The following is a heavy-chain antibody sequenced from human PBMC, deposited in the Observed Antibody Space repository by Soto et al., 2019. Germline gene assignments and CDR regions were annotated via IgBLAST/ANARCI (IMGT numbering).Heavy chain of an antibody. CDR3: ARDPEYSSSSLGYYYGMDV. J-gene: IGHJ6*02. CDR1: GYTFTSYA. D-gene: IGHD6-6*01. Sequence: ASVKVSCKASGYTFTSYAMHWVRQAPGQRLEWMGWINAGNGNTKYSQKFQGRVTITRDTSASTAYMELSSLRSEDTAVYYCARDPEYSSSSLGYYYGMDVWGQGTTVTVSS. CDR2: INAGNGNT. V-gene: IGHV1-3*01.